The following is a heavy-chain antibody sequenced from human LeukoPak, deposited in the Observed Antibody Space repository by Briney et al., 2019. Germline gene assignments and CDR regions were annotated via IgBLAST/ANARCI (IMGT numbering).Heavy chain of an antibody. J-gene: IGHJ3*02. CDR3: ANVLGHLDPFDI. CDR1: GFTSCSSG. CDR2: LSGGSTTT. V-gene: IGHV3-23*01. D-gene: IGHD4/OR15-4a*01. Sequence: GGSLRLSCSGFTSCSSGMSWVRQAPGKGLEWVSTLSGGSTTTYYADSVKGRFTISRDTSKNTLYLQMNSLRVEDTAVYYCANVLGHLDPFDIWGQGTMVTVSS.